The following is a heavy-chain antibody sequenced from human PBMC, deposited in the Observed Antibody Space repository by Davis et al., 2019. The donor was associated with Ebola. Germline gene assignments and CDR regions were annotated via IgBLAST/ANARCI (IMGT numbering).Heavy chain of an antibody. CDR2: IATNGINT. J-gene: IGHJ4*02. Sequence: GESLKISCAASGFTFSSYGMHWVRQAPGKGLEYVSAIATNGINTYYADSVKGRFTISRDDSKNTLFLQMSSLRVDDTAMYHCLKGGTTVTAHYFDYWGQGTLVTVSS. D-gene: IGHD4-17*01. CDR3: LKGGTTVTAHYFDY. V-gene: IGHV3-64D*08. CDR1: GFTFSSYG.